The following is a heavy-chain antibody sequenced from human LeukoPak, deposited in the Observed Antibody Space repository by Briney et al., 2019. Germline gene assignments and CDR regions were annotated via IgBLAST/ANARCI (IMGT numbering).Heavy chain of an antibody. Sequence: GGSLRLSCAASGFTFSTYAMSWVRQAPGRGLEWVSAICGSGGSTYSTHSVKGRFTISRDNSKNTLYLKMNSLRPEDTAVYYCAKDVDDYGEYKYYFAYWGQGTLVTVPS. D-gene: IGHD4-17*01. J-gene: IGHJ4*02. CDR1: GFTFSTYA. CDR2: ICGSGGST. CDR3: AKDVDDYGEYKYYFAY. V-gene: IGHV3-23*01.